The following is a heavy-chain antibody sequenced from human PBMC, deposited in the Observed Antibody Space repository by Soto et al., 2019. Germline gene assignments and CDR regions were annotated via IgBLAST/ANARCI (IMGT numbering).Heavy chain of an antibody. D-gene: IGHD6-13*01. CDR3: ARGVRWGQLVRSYFDY. J-gene: IGHJ4*02. CDR2: IYYSGST. CDR1: GGSISSGGYY. Sequence: SETLSLTCTVSGGSISSGGYYWSWIRQHPGKGLEWIGYIYYSGSTYYNPSLKSRVTISVDTSKNQFSLKLSSVTAADTAVYYCARGVRWGQLVRSYFDYWGQGTLVNVSS. V-gene: IGHV4-31*03.